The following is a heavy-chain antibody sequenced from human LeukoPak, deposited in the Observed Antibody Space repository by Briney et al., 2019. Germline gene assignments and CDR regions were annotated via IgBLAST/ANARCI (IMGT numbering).Heavy chain of an antibody. CDR3: ARGYSGTYRVDY. V-gene: IGHV3-74*01. D-gene: IGHD1-26*01. Sequence: GGSLRLSCAASGFIFSSYWMHWVRQAPGKGLVWVSRINTDGSSTDYADPVKGRFTISRDNAKNTLYLQMNSLRAEDTAVYYCARGYSGTYRVDYWGQGTLVTVSS. CDR1: GFIFSSYW. CDR2: INTDGSST. J-gene: IGHJ4*02.